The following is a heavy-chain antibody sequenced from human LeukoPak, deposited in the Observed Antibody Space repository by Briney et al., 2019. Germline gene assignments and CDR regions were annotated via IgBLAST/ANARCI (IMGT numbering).Heavy chain of an antibody. J-gene: IGHJ5*02. CDR3: AKPLYYDSSGYSTP. D-gene: IGHD3-22*01. Sequence: GGSLRLSCAASGFTFNNYSMNWVRQAPGKGLEWVSSISNSSSYIYYADSVKGRFTISRDNSKNTLYLQMNSLRAEDTAVYYCAKPLYYDSSGYSTPWGQGTLVTVSS. CDR2: ISNSSSYI. V-gene: IGHV3-21*04. CDR1: GFTFNNYS.